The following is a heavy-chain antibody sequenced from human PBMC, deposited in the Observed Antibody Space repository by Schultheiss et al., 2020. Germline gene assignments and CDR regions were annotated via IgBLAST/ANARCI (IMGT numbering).Heavy chain of an antibody. D-gene: IGHD3-10*01. J-gene: IGHJ3*02. Sequence: SETLSLTCAVSGGSISSGGYSWSWIRQPPGKGLEWIGYIYYSGSTYYNPSLKSRVTMSVDTSKNQFSLKLSSVTAADTAVYYCARENYGSGSYYNIPLIIWGQGTMVTVSS. CDR1: GGSISSGGYS. CDR2: IYYSGST. V-gene: IGHV4-30-2*01. CDR3: ARENYGSGSYYNIPLII.